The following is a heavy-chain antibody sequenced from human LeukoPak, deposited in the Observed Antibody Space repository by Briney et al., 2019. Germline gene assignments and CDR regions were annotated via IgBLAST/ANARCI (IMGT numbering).Heavy chain of an antibody. V-gene: IGHV4-59*01. D-gene: IGHD4-23*01. J-gene: IGHJ4*02. CDR3: ARGKVVTTLDY. Sequence: KTSETLSLTCTVSGXSISSYYWSWIRQPPGKGLEWIGYIYYSGSTNYNPSLKSRVTISVDTSKNQFSLKLSSVTAADTAVYYCARGKVVTTLDYWGQGTLVTVSS. CDR2: IYYSGST. CDR1: GXSISSYY.